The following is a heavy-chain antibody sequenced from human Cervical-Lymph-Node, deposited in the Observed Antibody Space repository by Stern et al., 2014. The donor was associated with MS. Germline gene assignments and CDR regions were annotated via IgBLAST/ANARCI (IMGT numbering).Heavy chain of an antibody. Sequence: EVQLVESGGNLVQPGGSLRLSCAASGFTFSSYGMSWVRQAPGKGLEWVSAISGFGGSAHYADSVKGRFTISRDNSKNTLYLQMNSLRAEDTAVYYCAKHAGNYYYGMDVWGQGTTVTVSS. D-gene: IGHD3-10*01. CDR1: GFTFSSYG. CDR2: ISGFGGSA. V-gene: IGHV3-23*04. CDR3: AKHAGNYYYGMDV. J-gene: IGHJ6*02.